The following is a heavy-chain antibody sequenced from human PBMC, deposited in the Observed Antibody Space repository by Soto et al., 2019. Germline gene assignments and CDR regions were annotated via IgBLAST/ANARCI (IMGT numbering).Heavy chain of an antibody. D-gene: IGHD2-15*01. J-gene: IGHJ5*02. CDR1: GGTFSNYA. CDR3: ARVIVVVPATLLGWFDP. Sequence: EASVKVSCKASGGTFSNYAFNWVRQAPGQGLEWMGGIIPIFGTTKYAQKFQGRVTITADESSSTAYMELSSLRSEDTAMYYCARVIVVVPATLLGWFDPWGQGTLVTVSS. CDR2: IIPIFGTT. V-gene: IGHV1-69*01.